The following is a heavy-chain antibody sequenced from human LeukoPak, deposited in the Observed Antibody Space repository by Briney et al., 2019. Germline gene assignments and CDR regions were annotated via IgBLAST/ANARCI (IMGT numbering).Heavy chain of an antibody. D-gene: IGHD5-12*01. CDR2: IYYSGST. V-gene: IGHV4-39*07. Sequence: SETLSLTCTVSGGSISSSSYYWGWIRQPPGKGLEWIGSIYYSGSTYYNPSLKSRVTISVDTSKNQFSLKLSSVTAADTAVYYCARAKVATSTYNWFDPWGQGTLVTVSS. CDR3: ARAKVATSTYNWFDP. CDR1: GGSISSSSYY. J-gene: IGHJ5*02.